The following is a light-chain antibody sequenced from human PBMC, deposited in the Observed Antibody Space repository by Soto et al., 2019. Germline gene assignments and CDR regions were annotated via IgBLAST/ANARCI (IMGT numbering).Light chain of an antibody. J-gene: IGLJ1*01. V-gene: IGLV2-11*01. CDR1: SSDVGAYNY. CDR3: CSYAGTYSYV. Sequence: QSVLTQPRSMSGSPGQSVTISCTGTSSDVGAYNYVSWYQQHLGKAPKFMIYDVSKRPSGVPDRFSGSKSGNTASLTISGLQAEDEADYYCCSYAGTYSYVFGTGTKVTVL. CDR2: DVS.